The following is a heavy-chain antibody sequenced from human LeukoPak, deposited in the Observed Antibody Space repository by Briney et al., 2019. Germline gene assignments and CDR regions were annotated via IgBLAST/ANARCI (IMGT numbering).Heavy chain of an antibody. CDR2: ISSSNSYI. D-gene: IGHD1-26*01. CDR3: ATGGVGATSPLFIDY. V-gene: IGHV3-21*01. CDR1: GFTFSSYS. Sequence: PGGSLRLSCAASGFTFSSYSMIWVRQAPGKGLQWVSFISSSNSYIYHADSMKGRFAISRDNAKNSLFLQINSLRAEDTAVYYCATGGVGATSPLFIDYWGQGTLVTVSS. J-gene: IGHJ4*02.